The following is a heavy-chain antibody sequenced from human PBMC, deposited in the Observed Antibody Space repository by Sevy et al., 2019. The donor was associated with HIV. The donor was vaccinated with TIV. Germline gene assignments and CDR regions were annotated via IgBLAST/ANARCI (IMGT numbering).Heavy chain of an antibody. CDR2: IYYSGST. CDR1: GGSISSSSYY. J-gene: IGHJ4*02. D-gene: IGHD3-10*01. Sequence: SETLSLTCTVSGGSISSSSYYWGWIRQPPGKGLEWIGNIYYSGSTYYNPSLKSRVTISVDTSKNQFSLKLSSVTAADTAVYYCARLGRGETMYYFDYWGQGTLVTVS. V-gene: IGHV4-39*01. CDR3: ARLGRGETMYYFDY.